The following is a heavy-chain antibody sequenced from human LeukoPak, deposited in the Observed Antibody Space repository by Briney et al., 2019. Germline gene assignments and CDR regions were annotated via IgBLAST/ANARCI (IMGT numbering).Heavy chain of an antibody. CDR1: GGSFSGYY. V-gene: IGHV4-34*01. D-gene: IGHD1-1*01. CDR3: ASLRCPTSIDAFDI. CDR2: INHSGST. J-gene: IGHJ3*02. Sequence: PSETLSLTCAVYGGSFSGYYWSWIRQPPGKGLEWIGEINHSGSTNYNPSLKSRVTISVDTSKNQFSLKLSSVTAADTAVYYCASLRCPTSIDAFDIWGQGTMVTVSS.